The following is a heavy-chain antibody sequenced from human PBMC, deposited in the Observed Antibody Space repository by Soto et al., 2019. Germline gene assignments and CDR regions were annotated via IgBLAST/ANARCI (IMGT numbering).Heavy chain of an antibody. CDR3: GRDWRKGGPDY. CDR2: INSDGTTT. Sequence: EVQLVESGGGLVQPGGSLRLSCAASGFTFSSYWMHWVRQAPGKGLVWVSRINSDGTTTHADSVKGRFTISRDNAKNTLYLQIDSLRVEDTAVYYCGRDWRKGGPDYWGQGTLVTVSS. D-gene: IGHD3-3*01. CDR1: GFTFSSYW. J-gene: IGHJ4*02. V-gene: IGHV3-74*01.